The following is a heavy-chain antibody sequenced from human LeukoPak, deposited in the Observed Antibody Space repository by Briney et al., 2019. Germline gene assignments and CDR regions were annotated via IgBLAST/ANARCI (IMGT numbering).Heavy chain of an antibody. CDR3: ATEYSSGWSPYFDY. V-gene: IGHV1-24*01. CDR2: FDPEDGET. D-gene: IGHD6-19*01. J-gene: IGHJ4*02. CDR1: GYTLTELS. Sequence: ASVKVSCKVSGYTLTELSMHWVRQAPGKGLEWMGGFDPEDGETIYAQRFQGRVTMTEDTSTDTAYMELSSLRSEDTAVYYCATEYSSGWSPYFDYWGQGTLVTVSS.